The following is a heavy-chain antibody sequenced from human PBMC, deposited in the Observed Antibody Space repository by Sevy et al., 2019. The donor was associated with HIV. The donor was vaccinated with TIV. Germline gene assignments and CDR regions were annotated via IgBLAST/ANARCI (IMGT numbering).Heavy chain of an antibody. Sequence: GGSLRLSCAASGFTFSSYAMSWVRQAPGKGLEWVSAISGSGGSTYYADSVKGRFTISRDNSKNTLYLQMNSLRAEDTAVYYCARAEQVTMLVVFGGLYFDSWGQGTLVTVSS. D-gene: IGHD3-22*01. J-gene: IGHJ4*02. CDR2: ISGSGGST. V-gene: IGHV3-23*01. CDR1: GFTFSSYA. CDR3: ARAEQVTMLVVFGGLYFDS.